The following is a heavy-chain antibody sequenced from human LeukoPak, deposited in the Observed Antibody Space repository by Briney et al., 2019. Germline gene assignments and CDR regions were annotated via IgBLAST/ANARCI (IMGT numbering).Heavy chain of an antibody. CDR3: ARALWFGESDY. D-gene: IGHD3-10*01. J-gene: IGHJ4*02. CDR2: ISYDGSNK. CDR1: GFTFSSYA. Sequence: GGSLRLSCAASGFTFSSYAMHWVRQAPGKGLEWVAVISYDGSNKYYADSVKGRFTISRDNSKNTLYLQMNSLRAEDTAVYYCARALWFGESDYWGQGTLVTVSS. V-gene: IGHV3-30*04.